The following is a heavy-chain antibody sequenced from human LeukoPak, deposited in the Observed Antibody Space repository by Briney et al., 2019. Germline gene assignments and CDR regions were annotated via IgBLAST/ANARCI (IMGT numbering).Heavy chain of an antibody. J-gene: IGHJ4*02. D-gene: IGHD5-12*01. V-gene: IGHV4-4*02. CDR2: IYHSGST. CDR3: ARTGYSGYDWEDY. CDR1: GGSISSSNW. Sequence: SETLSLTCTVSGGSISSSNWWSWVRQPPGKGLEWIGEIYHSGSTNYNPSLKSRVTISVDKSKNQFSLKLSSVTAADTAVYYCARTGYSGYDWEDYWGQGTLVTVSS.